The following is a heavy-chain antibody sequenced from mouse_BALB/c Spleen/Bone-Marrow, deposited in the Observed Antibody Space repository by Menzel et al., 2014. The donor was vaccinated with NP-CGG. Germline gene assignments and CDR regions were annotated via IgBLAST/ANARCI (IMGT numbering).Heavy chain of an antibody. J-gene: IGHJ2*01. CDR3: ARNPVGRNYVDY. CDR1: GFSFPNYG. CDR2: IWSGGST. V-gene: IGHV2-2*02. Sequence: QVQLKESGPGLVQPSQSLSITCTVSGFSFPNYGVHWVRQSPGKGLEWLGVIWSGGSTDYNAAFISRLSISKDNSKSQVFFKINSLQVNDTAIYYCARNPVGRNYVDYWGQGTTLTVSS. D-gene: IGHD4-1*01.